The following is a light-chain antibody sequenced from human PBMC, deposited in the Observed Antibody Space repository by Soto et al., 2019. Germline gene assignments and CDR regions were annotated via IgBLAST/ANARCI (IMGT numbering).Light chain of an antibody. CDR2: AAS. J-gene: IGKJ5*01. CDR1: QTISNY. V-gene: IGKV1-39*01. CDR3: QQSYSPPPIT. Sequence: DIQMTQSPSSLSASVGDRVTITCRASQTISNYLNWYQKKPGKAPKLLIYAASSLQRGVPSRCSGSGSGTDFTLTIGSLQPEDFATYYCQQSYSPPPITFGQGTRLEMK.